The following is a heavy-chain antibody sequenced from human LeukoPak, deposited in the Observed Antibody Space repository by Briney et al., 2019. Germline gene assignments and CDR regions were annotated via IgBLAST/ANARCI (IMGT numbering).Heavy chain of an antibody. CDR1: GGSISSSSYY. CDR3: ARIRMVYALQKGFDP. V-gene: IGHV4-39*07. J-gene: IGHJ5*02. D-gene: IGHD2-8*01. CDR2: IYYSGST. Sequence: SETLSLTCTVSGGSISSSSYYWGWIRQPPGKGLEWIGSIYYSGSTYYNPSLKSRVTISVDTSKNQFSLKLSSVTAADTAVYYCARIRMVYALQKGFDPWGQGTLVTVSS.